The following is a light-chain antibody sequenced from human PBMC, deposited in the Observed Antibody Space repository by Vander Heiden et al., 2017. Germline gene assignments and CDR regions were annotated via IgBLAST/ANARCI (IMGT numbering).Light chain of an antibody. CDR2: FAS. J-gene: IGKJ1*01. V-gene: IGKV1-8*01. Sequence: SRMTQSPSSFSSSTGARGSSTCRVSQGISSYLDWYQQKPGKAPKLLIYFASTRQSGVPARFSGSGSGTDFTLTISCLQAEDFATYYCKQDDSYPWTFGQGTKVEIK. CDR3: KQDDSYPWT. CDR1: QGISSY.